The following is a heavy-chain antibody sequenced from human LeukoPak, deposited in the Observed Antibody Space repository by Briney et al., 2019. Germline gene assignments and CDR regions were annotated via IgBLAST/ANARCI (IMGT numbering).Heavy chain of an antibody. D-gene: IGHD3-22*01. Sequence: PGGSLRLSCAVSGITLSNYGMTRVRQAPGKGLEWFAGISDSGGSTNYADSVKGRFTISRDNAKNTLYLQMNSLRAEDTAVYFCAKRGVVIRVILVGFHKEAYYFDSWGQGVLVTVSS. J-gene: IGHJ4*02. CDR3: AKRGVVIRVILVGFHKEAYYFDS. CDR1: GITLSNYG. CDR2: ISDSGGST. V-gene: IGHV3-23*01.